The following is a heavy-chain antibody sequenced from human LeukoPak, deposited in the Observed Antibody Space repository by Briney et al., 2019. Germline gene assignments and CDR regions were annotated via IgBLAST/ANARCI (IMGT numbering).Heavy chain of an antibody. Sequence: ASVKRSCKASGYTLTGYYILWVRQAPGQGLEWMGWINPNSGGTNYAQKFQGRVTMPRDTSITTAYMELSGLRSDDTAIYYCARGKLAAPGRTGYNWFDPWGQGTLVTVSP. D-gene: IGHD6-13*01. J-gene: IGHJ5*02. CDR3: ARGKLAAPGRTGYNWFDP. CDR1: GYTLTGYY. V-gene: IGHV1-2*02. CDR2: INPNSGGT.